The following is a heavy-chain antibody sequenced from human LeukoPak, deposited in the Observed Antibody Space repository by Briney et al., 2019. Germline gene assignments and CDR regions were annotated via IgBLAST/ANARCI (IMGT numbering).Heavy chain of an antibody. D-gene: IGHD6-19*01. V-gene: IGHV4-39*07. CDR1: GGSISSSSYY. CDR3: XREXKQWLVRGFVDY. J-gene: IGHJ4*02. Sequence: PXETLXXXCTVSGGSISSSSYYWGWIRQPPGKGLEWIGSIYYSGSTYYNPSLKSRVTISVDTSKNQFSLKLSSVTAADTAVYYCXREXKQWLVRGFVDYWGQGTLVTVSS. CDR2: IYYSGST.